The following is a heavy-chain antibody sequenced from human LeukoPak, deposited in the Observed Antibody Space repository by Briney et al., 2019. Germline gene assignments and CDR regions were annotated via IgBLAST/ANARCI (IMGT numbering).Heavy chain of an antibody. CDR2: IYTSGST. J-gene: IGHJ4*02. Sequence: TSETLSLTCTVSGGSISGYYWSWIRQPPGKGLEWIGYIYTSGSTNCNPSLKSRVTISVDTSKSQFSLKLSSVTAADTAVYYCARGSGWLQLDYWGQGTLVTVSS. V-gene: IGHV4-4*09. CDR1: GGSISGYY. D-gene: IGHD5-24*01. CDR3: ARGSGWLQLDY.